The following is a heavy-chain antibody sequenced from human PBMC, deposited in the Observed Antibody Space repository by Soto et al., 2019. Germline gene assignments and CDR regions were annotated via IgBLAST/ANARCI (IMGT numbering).Heavy chain of an antibody. Sequence: PGGSLRLSCAASGFTVSSNYMSWVRQAPGKGLEWVSVIYSGGSTYYADSVKGRFTISRDNSKNTLYLQMNSLRAEDTAVYYCARGERQQQRDYWGQGTLVTVSS. CDR1: GFTVSSNY. CDR3: ARGERQQQRDY. J-gene: IGHJ4*02. D-gene: IGHD6-13*01. V-gene: IGHV3-66*01. CDR2: IYSGGST.